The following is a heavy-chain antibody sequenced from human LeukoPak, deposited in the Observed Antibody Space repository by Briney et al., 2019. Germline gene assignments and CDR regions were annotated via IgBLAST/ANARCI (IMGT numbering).Heavy chain of an antibody. CDR2: INHSGST. J-gene: IGHJ4*02. Sequence: SETLSLTCAVYGGSFSGDYWSWIRQPPGKGLEWSGEINHSGSTNYNPSLKSRVTISVDTSKNQFSLKLSSVTAADTAVYYCARGFRGYSYGPKIDYWGQGTLVTVSS. D-gene: IGHD5-18*01. V-gene: IGHV4-34*01. CDR1: GGSFSGDY. CDR3: ARGFRGYSYGPKIDY.